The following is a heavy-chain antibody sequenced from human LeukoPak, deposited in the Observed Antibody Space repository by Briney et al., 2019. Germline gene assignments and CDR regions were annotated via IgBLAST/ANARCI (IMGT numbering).Heavy chain of an antibody. V-gene: IGHV1-2*02. D-gene: IGHD3-10*01. J-gene: IGHJ5*02. CDR2: INPNSGGT. CDR3: AREVVRGVIEWFDP. CDR1: GYTFTGYY. Sequence: GGSVKVSCKASGYTFTGYYMHWVRQAPGQGLEWMGWINPNSGGTNYAQKFQGRVTMTRDTSISTAHMELSRLRSDDTAVYYCAREVVRGVIEWFDPWGQGTLVTLT.